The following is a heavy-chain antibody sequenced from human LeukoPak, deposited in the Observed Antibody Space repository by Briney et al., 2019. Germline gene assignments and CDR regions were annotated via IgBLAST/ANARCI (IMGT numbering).Heavy chain of an antibody. D-gene: IGHD3-10*01. V-gene: IGHV3-74*01. Sequence: GGSLRLSCAATGFTFRGYWFHWVRQAPGKGLVWVSRINNVGSTTIYADSVKGRFTISRDNAKNSLYLQMNSLRVEDTAVYYCARGGYGAGSTYYYGMDVWGQGTTVTVSS. CDR1: GFTFRGYW. J-gene: IGHJ6*02. CDR3: ARGGYGAGSTYYYGMDV. CDR2: INNVGSTT.